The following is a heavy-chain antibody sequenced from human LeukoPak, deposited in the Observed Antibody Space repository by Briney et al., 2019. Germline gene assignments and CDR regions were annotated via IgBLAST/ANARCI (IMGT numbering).Heavy chain of an antibody. CDR3: AREGPYSNYYPFDY. CDR2: IYYSGST. CDR1: GGSISSYY. Sequence: PSETLSLTCTVSGGSISSYYWSWIRQPPGKGLEWIGYIYYSGSTNYNPSLKSRVTISVDTSKNQFSLKLSSVTAADTAVYYCAREGPYSNYYPFDYWGQGTLVTVSS. D-gene: IGHD4-11*01. V-gene: IGHV4-59*01. J-gene: IGHJ4*02.